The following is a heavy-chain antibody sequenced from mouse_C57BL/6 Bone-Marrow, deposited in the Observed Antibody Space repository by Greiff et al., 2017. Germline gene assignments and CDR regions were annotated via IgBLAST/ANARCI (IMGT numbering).Heavy chain of an antibody. J-gene: IGHJ2*01. CDR2: ISDGGSCT. V-gene: IGHV5-4*03. Sequence: DVKLVESGGGLVKPGGSLKLSCAASGFTFSSYAISWVRQTPGKRLEWVATISDGGSCTYYPDNVKGRFTISRDNAKNNLYLQMSHLKSEDTAMYYCARVVYYYGSSFDYWGKGTTLTVSS. D-gene: IGHD1-1*01. CDR3: ARVVYYYGSSFDY. CDR1: GFTFSSYA.